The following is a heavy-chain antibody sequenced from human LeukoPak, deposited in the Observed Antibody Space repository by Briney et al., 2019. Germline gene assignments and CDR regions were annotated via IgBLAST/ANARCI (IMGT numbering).Heavy chain of an antibody. CDR2: IRYDGSNQ. V-gene: IGHV3-30*02. J-gene: IGHJ4*02. D-gene: IGHD4-17*01. CDR3: AKGHDYGDSSFGY. Sequence: GGSLRLSCAASGFTFSSYGLHWVRQAPGKGLEWVTFIRYDGSNQYYADSVKGRFAISRDNSKNTLFLQMNSLRAEDTAVYYCAKGHDYGDSSFGYWGQGTLVTVSS. CDR1: GFTFSSYG.